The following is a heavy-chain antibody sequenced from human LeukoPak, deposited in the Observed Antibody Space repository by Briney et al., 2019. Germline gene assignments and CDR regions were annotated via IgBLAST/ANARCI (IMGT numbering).Heavy chain of an antibody. Sequence: GRSLTLSCAASGFTFSSYGMHWVRQAPGKGLEWGAVIWYDGSNKYYADSVKGRFTISRDNSKNTLYLQMNSLRAEGTAVYYCARDREQWLVMDFDYWGQGTLVTVSS. CDR1: GFTFSSYG. D-gene: IGHD6-19*01. J-gene: IGHJ4*02. V-gene: IGHV3-33*01. CDR3: ARDREQWLVMDFDY. CDR2: IWYDGSNK.